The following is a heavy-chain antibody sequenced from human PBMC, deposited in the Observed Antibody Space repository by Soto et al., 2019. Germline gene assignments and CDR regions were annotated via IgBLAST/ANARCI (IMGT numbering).Heavy chain of an antibody. D-gene: IGHD3-10*01. J-gene: IGHJ6*02. Sequence: QVQLVESGGGVVQPGRSLRLSCAASGFTFSSYAMHWVRQAPGKGLEWVAVISYAGSNKYYADSVKGRFTISRDNSKNTLYLQMNSLRAEDTAVYYCARDQGITMVRGVIITLHYYYGMDVWGQGTTVTVSS. V-gene: IGHV3-30-3*01. CDR1: GFTFSSYA. CDR2: ISYAGSNK. CDR3: ARDQGITMVRGVIITLHYYYGMDV.